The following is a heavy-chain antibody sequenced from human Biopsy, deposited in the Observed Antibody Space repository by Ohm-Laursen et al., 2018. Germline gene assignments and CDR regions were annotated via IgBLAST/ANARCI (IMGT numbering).Heavy chain of an antibody. CDR3: ARLEWRDTFFDF. D-gene: IGHD3-3*01. J-gene: IGHJ4*02. CDR1: GGSPSSYY. Sequence: TLSLTCTVSGGSPSSYYWSWIRQPAGKGLEWIGRIYSSGSTNYNPSLKSRVTISVDTSKNQFSLRLNSVTAADTAVYYCARLEWRDTFFDFWGQGRLVTVSS. CDR2: IYSSGST. V-gene: IGHV4-4*07.